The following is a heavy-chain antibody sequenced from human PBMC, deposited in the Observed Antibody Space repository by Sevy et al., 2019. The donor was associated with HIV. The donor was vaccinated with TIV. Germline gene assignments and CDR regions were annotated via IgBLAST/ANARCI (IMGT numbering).Heavy chain of an antibody. CDR3: AKDFQRGVDTAMAPDY. J-gene: IGHJ4*02. CDR1: GFTFSSYA. CDR2: ISGSGGST. Sequence: GGSLRLSCAASGFTFSSYAMSWVRQAPGKGLEWVSAISGSGGSTYYADSVKGRFTISRDNSKNTLYLQMNSLRAEDTAVYYCAKDFQRGVDTAMAPDYWGQGTLVTVSS. V-gene: IGHV3-23*01. D-gene: IGHD5-18*01.